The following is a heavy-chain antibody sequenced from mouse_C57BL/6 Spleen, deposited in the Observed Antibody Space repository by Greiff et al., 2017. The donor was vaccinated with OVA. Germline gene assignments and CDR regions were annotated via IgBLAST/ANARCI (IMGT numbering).Heavy chain of an antibody. Sequence: EVQLQQSGPELVKPGDSVKISCKASGYSFTGYFMNWVMQSPGQSLEWIGRINPYNGDTFYNQKFKGKATLTVDKSSSTAHMELRSLTSEDSAVYDGARSTMGGNPYFDYWGQGTTLTVSS. CDR1: GYSFTGYF. CDR2: INPYNGDT. J-gene: IGHJ2*01. V-gene: IGHV1-20*01. CDR3: ARSTMGGNPYFDY. D-gene: IGHD1-1*02.